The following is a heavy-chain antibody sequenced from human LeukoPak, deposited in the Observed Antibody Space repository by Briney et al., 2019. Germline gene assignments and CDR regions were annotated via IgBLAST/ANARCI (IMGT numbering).Heavy chain of an antibody. CDR2: IYYSGST. V-gene: IGHV4-59*12. Sequence: SETLSLTCTVSGGSISSYYWSWIRQPPGKGLEWIGYIYYSGSTNYNPSLKSRVTISVDTSKNQFSLKLSSVTAADTAVYYCARATGATFDYWGQGTLVTVSS. CDR1: GGSISSYY. D-gene: IGHD1-26*01. J-gene: IGHJ4*02. CDR3: ARATGATFDY.